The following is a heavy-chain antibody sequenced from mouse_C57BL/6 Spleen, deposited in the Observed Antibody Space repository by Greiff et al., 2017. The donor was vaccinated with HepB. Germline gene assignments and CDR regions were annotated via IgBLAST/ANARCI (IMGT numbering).Heavy chain of an antibody. CDR2: ISSGGDYI. CDR1: GFTFSSYP. D-gene: IGHD2-3*01. V-gene: IGHV5-9-1*02. J-gene: IGHJ3*01. CDR3: TRDGGAWFAY. Sequence: EVQLQESGEGLVKPGGSLKLSCAASGFTFSSYPMSWVRQTPEKRLEWVAYISSGGDYIYYADTVKGRFTISRDNARNTLYLQMSSLKSEDTAMYYCTRDGGAWFAYWGQGTLVTVSA.